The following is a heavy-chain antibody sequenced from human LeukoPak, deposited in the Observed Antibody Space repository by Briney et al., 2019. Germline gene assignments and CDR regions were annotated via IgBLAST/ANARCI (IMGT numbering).Heavy chain of an antibody. CDR3: AREAVAGFDY. Sequence: SETLSLTCTVSGGSISSYYWSRIRQPQGKGLEWIGYIYYSGSTNYNPSLKSRVTISVDTSKNQFSLKLSSVTAADTAVYYCAREAVAGFDYWGQGTLVTVSS. CDR2: IYYSGST. V-gene: IGHV4-59*01. CDR1: GGSISSYY. J-gene: IGHJ4*02. D-gene: IGHD6-19*01.